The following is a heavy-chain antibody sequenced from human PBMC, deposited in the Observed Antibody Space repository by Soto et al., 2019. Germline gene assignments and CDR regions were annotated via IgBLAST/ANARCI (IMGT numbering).Heavy chain of an antibody. J-gene: IGHJ4*02. CDR3: ARDQYYYDSSGYSY. CDR2: ISSSSSTI. Sequence: GPLRLSCEASGFTFSRYSMNWVRQSPGKGLEWVSYISSSSSTIYYADSVKGRFTISRDNAKNSLYLQMNSLRAEDTPVYYCARDQYYYDSSGYSYWGQGTLVTVSS. CDR1: GFTFSRYS. V-gene: IGHV3-48*01. D-gene: IGHD3-22*01.